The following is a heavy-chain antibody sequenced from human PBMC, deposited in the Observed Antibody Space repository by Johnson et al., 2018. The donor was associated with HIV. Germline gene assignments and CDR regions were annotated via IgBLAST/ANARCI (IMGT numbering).Heavy chain of an antibody. J-gene: IGHJ3*02. V-gene: IGHV3-30*04. CDR1: GFTFSSYA. Sequence: VQLVESGGGVVQSGRSLRLSCAASGFTFSSYAMHWVRQAPGNGLEWVAVIWYDGSNKYYADSVKGRFTISRDNSKNTLYLQMNSLRAEDTAVYYCASDSSSWYGSAFDIWGQGTMVTVSS. CDR2: IWYDGSNK. D-gene: IGHD6-13*01. CDR3: ASDSSSWYGSAFDI.